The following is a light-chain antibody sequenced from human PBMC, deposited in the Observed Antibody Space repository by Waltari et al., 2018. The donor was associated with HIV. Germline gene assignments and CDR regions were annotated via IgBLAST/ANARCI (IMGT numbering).Light chain of an antibody. CDR1: NIGSKS. Sequence: SSVLTQPPSVSVAPGQTARIPCGGPNIGSKSVHWYQQRPGQAPVLVVYDDRVRPSGIPERFSGSNYGNTATLTSSRVEDGDEADYYCHVWNSTSDLGVFGGGTQLTVL. CDR2: DDR. V-gene: IGLV3-21*02. J-gene: IGLJ7*01. CDR3: HVWNSTSDLGV.